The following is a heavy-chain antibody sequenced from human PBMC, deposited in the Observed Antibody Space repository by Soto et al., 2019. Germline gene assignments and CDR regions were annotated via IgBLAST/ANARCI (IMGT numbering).Heavy chain of an antibody. J-gene: IGHJ4*02. V-gene: IGHV4-59*01. CDR1: GGSISGYY. Sequence: QVQLQESGPGLVKPSETLSLTCTVSGGSISGYYWSWIRQPPGKGLEWVGYISYSGSPNYSPSLNSRVTISIDTSQIQFSLKLSSVTAADTAVYYCARAGRSSSKTVFDYWGQGTLVTVSS. CDR2: ISYSGSP. D-gene: IGHD6-6*01. CDR3: ARAGRSSSKTVFDY.